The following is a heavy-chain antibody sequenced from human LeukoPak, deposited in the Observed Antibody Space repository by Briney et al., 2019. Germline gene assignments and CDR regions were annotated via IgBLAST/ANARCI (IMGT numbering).Heavy chain of an antibody. CDR1: GDSITSGTYY. J-gene: IGHJ4*02. CDR3: ARDPGYAYYFDY. Sequence: SETLSLTCTVSGDSITSGTYYWTWVRQPAGKGLEWIGRIYTSGSTNYKPSLKSRVTISVDTSKNQISLQLNSVTPEDTAVYYCARDPGYAYYFDYWGQGTLVTVSS. V-gene: IGHV4-61*02. D-gene: IGHD5-12*01. CDR2: IYTSGST.